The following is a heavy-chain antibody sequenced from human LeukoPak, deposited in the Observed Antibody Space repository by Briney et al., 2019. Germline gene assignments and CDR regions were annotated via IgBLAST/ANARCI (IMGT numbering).Heavy chain of an antibody. Sequence: GESLKISCNGSGYSFINYWIGWVRQMPGKGLEWMGIIYPGDSDTRYSPSFQDQVTISADKSISTAYLQWSSLKASDTAMYYCARLVGYCSSTSCPGWFDPWGQGTLVTVSS. CDR2: IYPGDSDT. CDR3: ARLVGYCSSTSCPGWFDP. J-gene: IGHJ5*02. CDR1: GYSFINYW. V-gene: IGHV5-51*01. D-gene: IGHD2-2*01.